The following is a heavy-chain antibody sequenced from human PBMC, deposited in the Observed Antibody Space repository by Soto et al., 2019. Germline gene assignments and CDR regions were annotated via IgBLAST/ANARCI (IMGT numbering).Heavy chain of an antibody. V-gene: IGHV4-31*03. CDR2: IYYSGST. J-gene: IGHJ3*02. Sequence: QVQLQESGPGLVKPSQTLSLTCTVSGGSISSGGFYWSWIRQHPGKGLEWIGYIYYSGSTYYNPSLKSRVTISVDTSKNQFSLKLSSVTAADTAVYYCARDEVRRLIDYGDYLGAFDIWGQGTMVTVSS. CDR3: ARDEVRRLIDYGDYLGAFDI. D-gene: IGHD4-17*01. CDR1: GGSISSGGFY.